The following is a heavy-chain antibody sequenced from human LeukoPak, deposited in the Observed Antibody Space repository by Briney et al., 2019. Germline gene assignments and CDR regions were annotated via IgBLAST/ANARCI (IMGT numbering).Heavy chain of an antibody. J-gene: IGHJ4*02. CDR1: GFTVSSYA. D-gene: IGHD2-15*01. V-gene: IGHV3-23*01. CDR2: ISGSGGST. Sequence: GGSLRLSCAASGFTVSSYAMSWVRQAPGKGLEWVSAISGSGGSTYYADSVKGRFTISRDNSKNTLYLQMNSLRAEDTAVYYCANTGYCSGGSCYGDPSFDYWGQGTLVTVSS. CDR3: ANTGYCSGGSCYGDPSFDY.